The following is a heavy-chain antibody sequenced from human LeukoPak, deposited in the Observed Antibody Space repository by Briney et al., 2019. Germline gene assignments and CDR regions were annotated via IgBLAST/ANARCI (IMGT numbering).Heavy chain of an antibody. J-gene: IGHJ4*02. Sequence: GGSLRLSCAASGSTFSSYTMNWVRQPPGKGLEWVSNIGTSSTTIYYADSVKGRFTISRDNSKSTLYLQMNSLRAEDTAVYYCAKDPRALVVPVYYFDYWGQGTLVTVSS. V-gene: IGHV3-48*01. CDR2: IGTSSTTI. CDR1: GSTFSSYT. CDR3: AKDPRALVVPVYYFDY. D-gene: IGHD2-2*01.